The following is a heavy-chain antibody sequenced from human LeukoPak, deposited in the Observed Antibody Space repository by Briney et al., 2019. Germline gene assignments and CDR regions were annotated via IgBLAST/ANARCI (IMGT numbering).Heavy chain of an antibody. CDR2: IYYSGST. Sequence: SETLSLTCTVSGGSISSYYWSWIRQPPGKGLEWIGYIYYSGSTNYNPSLKSRVTISVDTSKNQFSLKLSSVTAADTAVYYCARIDRIAAASRRWFGPWGQGTLVTVSS. CDR3: ARIDRIAAASRRWFGP. V-gene: IGHV4-59*08. CDR1: GGSISSYY. J-gene: IGHJ5*02. D-gene: IGHD6-13*01.